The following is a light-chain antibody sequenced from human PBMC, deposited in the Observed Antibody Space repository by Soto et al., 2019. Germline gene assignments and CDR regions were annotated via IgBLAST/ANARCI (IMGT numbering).Light chain of an antibody. Sequence: DIQMTQSPSTLSASVGDRVTITCRASQSISSWLAWYQQKPGKAPKLLIYDASTLEGGVPSRFSGSGSGTEFTLTISNLQPDDFATYYCQHYNSYFPWMFGQGTKVDIK. CDR1: QSISSW. CDR2: DAS. V-gene: IGKV1-5*01. J-gene: IGKJ1*01. CDR3: QHYNSYFPWM.